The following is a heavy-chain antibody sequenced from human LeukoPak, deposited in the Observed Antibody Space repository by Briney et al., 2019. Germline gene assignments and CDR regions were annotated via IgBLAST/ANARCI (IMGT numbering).Heavy chain of an antibody. Sequence: PGGSLRLSCAASGFTLNSNLMRWVRQAPGRGLEWVANIKKDGSEENYLDSVKGRFTVSRDNTKNSLYLQMNSLRDEDTAVCYCARRNPSRNALDLWGQGTMVTISS. CDR3: ARRNPSRNALDL. V-gene: IGHV3-7*01. D-gene: IGHD1-14*01. J-gene: IGHJ3*01. CDR1: GFTLNSNL. CDR2: IKKDGSEE.